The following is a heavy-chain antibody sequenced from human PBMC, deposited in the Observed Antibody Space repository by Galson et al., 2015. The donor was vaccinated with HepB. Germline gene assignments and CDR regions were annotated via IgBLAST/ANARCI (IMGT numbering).Heavy chain of an antibody. V-gene: IGHV3-20*04. J-gene: IGHJ4*02. CDR3: GRDDWFGERLIDY. CDR2: INWNGGST. CDR1: GFTFDDYG. D-gene: IGHD3-10*01. Sequence: SLRLSCAASGFTFDDYGMSWVRQAPGKGLEWVSGINWNGGSTGYADSVKSRFTISRDNAKNSLYLQMNSLRAEDTALYYCGRDDWFGERLIDYWGQGTLVTVSS.